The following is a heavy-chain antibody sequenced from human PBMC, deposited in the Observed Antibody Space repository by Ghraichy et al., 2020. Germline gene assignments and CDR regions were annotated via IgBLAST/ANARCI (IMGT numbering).Heavy chain of an antibody. V-gene: IGHV1-24*01. J-gene: IGHJ5*02. D-gene: IGHD1-7*01. CDR3: ATSKGNYESFWFDP. Sequence: ASVKVSCKVSGYTLTELSMHWVRQAPGKGLEWMGGFDPEDGETIYAQKFQGRVTMTEDTSTDTAYMELSSLRSEDTAVYYCATSKGNYESFWFDPWGQGTLVTVSS. CDR2: FDPEDGET. CDR1: GYTLTELS.